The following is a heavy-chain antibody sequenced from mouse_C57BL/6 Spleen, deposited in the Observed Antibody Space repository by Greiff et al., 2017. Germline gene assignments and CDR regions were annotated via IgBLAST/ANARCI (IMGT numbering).Heavy chain of an antibody. CDR1: GYTFTSYW. D-gene: IGHD2-10*01. CDR2: IYPSDSAT. V-gene: IGHV1-61*01. CDR3: ARAYYGNFYWYFDV. Sequence: QVQLQQPGAELVRPGSSVKLSCKASGYTFTSYWMDWVKQRPGQGLEWIGNIYPSDSATHYNQKFKDKATLTVDKSSSTAYMQLSSLSSEDSAVYYCARAYYGNFYWYFDVWGTGTTVTVSS. J-gene: IGHJ1*03.